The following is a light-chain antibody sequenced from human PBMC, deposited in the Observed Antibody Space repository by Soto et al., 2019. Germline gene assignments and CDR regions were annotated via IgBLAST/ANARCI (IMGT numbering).Light chain of an antibody. CDR2: AAS. J-gene: IGKJ2*01. CDR1: QSLTTRY. Sequence: EIVLTQSPGTLSLSPGETATLSCRASQSLTTRYVAWYQQKPGQAPRLLIYAASTRATGTPDRFSGSGSGTDFTLTISSLEPEDFAVYFCQQYASSVVYTFGQGTKLEIK. CDR3: QQYASSVVYT. V-gene: IGKV3-20*01.